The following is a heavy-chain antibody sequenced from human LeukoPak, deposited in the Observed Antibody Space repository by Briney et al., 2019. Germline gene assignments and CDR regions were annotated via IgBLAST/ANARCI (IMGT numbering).Heavy chain of an antibody. V-gene: IGHV4-39*01. CDR1: GGSISSSSYY. J-gene: IGHJ4*02. D-gene: IGHD3-3*01. Sequence: PSETLSLTCTVSGGSISSSSYYWGWIRQPPRKGLEWIGSIYYSGTTYYNPSLKSRVTISVDTSKNQFSLKLSSVTAADTAVYYCARTRYYDFWSGYRDFDYWGQGTLVTVSS. CDR2: IYYSGTT. CDR3: ARTRYYDFWSGYRDFDY.